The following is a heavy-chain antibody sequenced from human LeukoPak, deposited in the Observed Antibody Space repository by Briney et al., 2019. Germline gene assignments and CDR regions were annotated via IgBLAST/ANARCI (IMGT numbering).Heavy chain of an antibody. Sequence: PSETLSLTCTVSGGSISGGGYYWTWIRQHPGKGLEWIGYIYYSGSTDYNPSLKSRLSMSVDMSNNQFSLSLSSVTAADTAVYYCARQWFGDSSDFVDYWGQGTLVTVSS. D-gene: IGHD3-22*01. CDR1: GGSISGGGYY. V-gene: IGHV4-31*03. CDR3: ARQWFGDSSDFVDY. J-gene: IGHJ4*02. CDR2: IYYSGST.